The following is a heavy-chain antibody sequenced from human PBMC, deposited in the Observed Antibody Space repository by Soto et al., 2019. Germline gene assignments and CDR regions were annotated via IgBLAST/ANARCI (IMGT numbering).Heavy chain of an antibody. CDR3: AREGSSSSGLNYFDY. Sequence: ASVKVSCKASGYSFSNSYIHWIRQAPGQGLEWMGWINPKTGGITSAQTFQGRVTMSSDTSIATAYLALNSLRAEDTAVYYCAREGSSSSGLNYFDYWGQGTLVTVSS. D-gene: IGHD6-6*01. V-gene: IGHV1-2*02. CDR2: INPKTGGI. CDR1: GYSFSNSY. J-gene: IGHJ4*02.